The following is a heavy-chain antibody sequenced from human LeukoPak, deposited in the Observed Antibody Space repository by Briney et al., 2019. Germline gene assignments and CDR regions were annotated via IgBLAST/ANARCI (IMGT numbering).Heavy chain of an antibody. V-gene: IGHV4-59*08. Sequence: SETLSLTCTVSGGSISSYYWSWIRQPPGKGLEWIGYLYHSGSNNYNPSLKSRVSISVDTSKNQFSLKLSSVTAADTAVYYCARTYCRGGSCHFDYWGQGTLVTVSS. D-gene: IGHD2-15*01. CDR1: GGSISSYY. CDR3: ARTYCRGGSCHFDY. J-gene: IGHJ4*02. CDR2: LYHSGSN.